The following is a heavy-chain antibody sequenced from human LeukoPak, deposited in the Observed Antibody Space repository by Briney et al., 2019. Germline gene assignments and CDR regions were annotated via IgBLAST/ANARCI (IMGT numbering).Heavy chain of an antibody. J-gene: IGHJ4*02. D-gene: IGHD1-26*01. CDR2: ISSSGSTI. CDR1: GFIFSSYS. V-gene: IGHV3-48*04. Sequence: GGSLRLSCAASGFIFSSYSMNWVRQAPGKGLEWVSYISSSGSTIYYADSVKGRFTMSRDNAKYSLYLQMNSLTAEDTAVYYCTRGGLGSWTFDSWGQGTRVTVSS. CDR3: TRGGLGSWTFDS.